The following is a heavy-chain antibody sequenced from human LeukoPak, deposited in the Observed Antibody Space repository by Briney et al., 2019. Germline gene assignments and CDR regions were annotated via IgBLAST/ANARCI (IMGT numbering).Heavy chain of an antibody. D-gene: IGHD2-15*01. CDR3: ARVDCSGGSCCQDD. CDR1: GFTFSNYG. CDR2: INQDGSEK. Sequence: GGSLRLSCAASGFTFSNYGMHWVRQAPGKGLEWVANINQDGSEKNYVDSVKGRFTISRDNAKNTLYLQMNSLRAEDTAVYYCARVDCSGGSCCQDDWGQGTLVTVSS. V-gene: IGHV3-7*04. J-gene: IGHJ4*02.